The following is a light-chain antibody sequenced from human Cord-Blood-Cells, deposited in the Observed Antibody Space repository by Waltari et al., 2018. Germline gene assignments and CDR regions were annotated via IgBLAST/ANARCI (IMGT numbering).Light chain of an antibody. CDR1: QSLLHSDGKTY. J-gene: IGKJ5*01. V-gene: IGKV2-29*02. CDR3: MQGIHLPIT. CDR2: EVS. Sequence: DIVMTQTPLSLSVTPGQPASISCKSSQSLLHSDGKTYLYWYLQKPGQSPQLLIYEVSSRVSGVPERLSGSGSGTDFTLKISRVEAEDVGGYYCMQGIHLPITFGQGTRLEI.